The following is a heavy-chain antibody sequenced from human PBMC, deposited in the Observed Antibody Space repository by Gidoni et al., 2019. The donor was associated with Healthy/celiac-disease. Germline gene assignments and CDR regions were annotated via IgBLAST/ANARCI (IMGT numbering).Heavy chain of an antibody. CDR2: INPSGGST. Sequence: QVQLVQSGAEVKKPGASVKVSCKASGYTFTSYYMHWVRQAPGQGLEWMGIINPSGGSTSYAQKFQGRVTMTRDTSTSTVYMELSSLRSEDTAVYCCARATYYYGSGSHYYYGMDVWGQGTTVTVSS. CDR3: ARATYYYGSGSHYYYGMDV. CDR1: GYTFTSYY. V-gene: IGHV1-46*03. D-gene: IGHD3-10*01. J-gene: IGHJ6*02.